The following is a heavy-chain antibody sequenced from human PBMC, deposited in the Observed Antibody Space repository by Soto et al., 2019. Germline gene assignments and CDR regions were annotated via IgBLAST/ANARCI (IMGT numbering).Heavy chain of an antibody. CDR2: INPNSGGT. CDR1: GYTFTGYY. V-gene: IGHV1-2*02. CDR3: TNDRHSSGWYGFDY. J-gene: IGHJ4*02. Sequence: ASVKVSCRASGYTFTGYYMHWVRQAPGQGLEWMGWINPNSGGTNYAQKFQGRVTMTRDTSISTAYMELSRLRSDDTAVYYCTNDRHSSGWYGFDYWGQGTLVTVSS. D-gene: IGHD6-19*01.